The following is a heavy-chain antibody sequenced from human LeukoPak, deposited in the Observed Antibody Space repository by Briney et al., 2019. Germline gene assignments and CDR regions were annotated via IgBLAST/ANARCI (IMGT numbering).Heavy chain of an antibody. CDR3: AKDRQQLANFDY. V-gene: IGHV3-23*01. Sequence: PGGSLRLSCAASGFTFSSCAMTWVRQAPGKGLEWVSTISGSGGTTYYADSVKGRFTISRDNSKNTLFLQMNSLRAEDTAVYYCAKDRQQLANFDYWGQGTLVTVSS. D-gene: IGHD6-13*01. CDR2: ISGSGGTT. CDR1: GFTFSSCA. J-gene: IGHJ4*02.